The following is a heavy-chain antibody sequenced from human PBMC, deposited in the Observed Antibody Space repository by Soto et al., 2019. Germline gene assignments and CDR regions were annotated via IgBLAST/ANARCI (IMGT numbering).Heavy chain of an antibody. V-gene: IGHV3-48*03. J-gene: IGHJ4*02. CDR2: ISVSGNII. CDR3: VRDTMRASAAASLDY. D-gene: IGHD2-2*01. CDR1: GFTFSTYE. Sequence: GGSLRLSCAASGFTFSTYEFNWVRQAPGRGREWISYISVSGNIIKYAESVKGRFTISRDNAENSLHLHMSNLRVDDTALYFCVRDTMRASAAASLDYWGQGTQVTVSS.